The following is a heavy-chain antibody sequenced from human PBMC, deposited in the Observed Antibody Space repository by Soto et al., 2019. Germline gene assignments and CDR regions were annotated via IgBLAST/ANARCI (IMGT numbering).Heavy chain of an antibody. CDR2: IYYSGST. CDR3: ARELRTLSDRYFDL. D-gene: IGHD1-26*01. V-gene: IGHV4-31*03. J-gene: IGHJ2*01. Sequence: QVQLQESGPGLVKPSQTLSLTCTVSGGSISSGGYYWSWIRQHPGKGLEWIWDIYYSGSTYYNPSLKSRVTISVDTSKNQFSLKLSSVTAADTAVYYCARELRTLSDRYFDLWGRGTLVTVSS. CDR1: GGSISSGGYY.